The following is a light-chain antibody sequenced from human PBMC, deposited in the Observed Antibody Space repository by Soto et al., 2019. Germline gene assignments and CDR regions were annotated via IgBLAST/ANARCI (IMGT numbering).Light chain of an antibody. V-gene: IGKV3-15*01. CDR2: GAS. CDR1: QSVRSN. Sequence: EIVMTQSPATLSVSPGERATLSCRASQSVRSNLAWYEQKPGQAPRLLIYGASNRATGIPARFSGSGSGTEFALTISSLQSEDFAVYYCQQYNNWPLTFGGGTKVEIK. J-gene: IGKJ4*01. CDR3: QQYNNWPLT.